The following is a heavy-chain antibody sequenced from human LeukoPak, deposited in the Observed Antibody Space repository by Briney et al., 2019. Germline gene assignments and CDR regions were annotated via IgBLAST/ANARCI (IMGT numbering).Heavy chain of an antibody. CDR2: IHYSGST. V-gene: IGHV4-59*12. CDR3: ARVPLLRRFDP. Sequence: SETLSLTCTVPGGSIRSDFWSWIRQPPGKGLEWIGTIHYSGSTYYDPSLKSRVTISIDTSKNQFSLKLSSVTAADTAVYYCARVPLLRRFDPWGQGTLVIVSS. CDR1: GGSIRSDF. J-gene: IGHJ5*02.